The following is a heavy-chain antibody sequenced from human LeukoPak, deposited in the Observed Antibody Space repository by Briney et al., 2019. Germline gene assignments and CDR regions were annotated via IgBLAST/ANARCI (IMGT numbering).Heavy chain of an antibody. CDR1: GITFSNYA. CDR3: AKGEEEYYYYGMDV. Sequence: GGSLRLSCVASGITFSNYAMGWVRQAPGKGLEWVSTISGSGGSTYYADSVKGRFTISRDNSKNTLHLQMNSLRAEDTAVYYCAKGEEEYYYYGMDVWGQGTTVTVSS. D-gene: IGHD1-26*01. CDR2: ISGSGGST. V-gene: IGHV3-23*01. J-gene: IGHJ6*02.